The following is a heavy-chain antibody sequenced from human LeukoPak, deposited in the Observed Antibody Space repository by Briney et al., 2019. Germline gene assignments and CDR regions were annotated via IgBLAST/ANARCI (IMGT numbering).Heavy chain of an antibody. CDR2: IIPILDIA. J-gene: IGHJ6*03. CDR1: GGTFSSYT. Sequence: ASVKVSCKASGGTFSSYTISWVRQAPGQGLEWMGRIIPILDIANYAQKFQGRVTITADKSTSTAYMELSSLRSEDTAVYYCARDNYYDYYYMDVWGKGTTATVSS. CDR3: ARDNYYDYYYMDV. V-gene: IGHV1-69*04.